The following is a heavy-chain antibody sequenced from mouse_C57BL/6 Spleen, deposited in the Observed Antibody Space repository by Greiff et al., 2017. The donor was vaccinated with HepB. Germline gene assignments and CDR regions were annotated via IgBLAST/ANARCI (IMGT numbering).Heavy chain of an antibody. J-gene: IGHJ4*01. CDR2: IYPGDGDT. V-gene: IGHV1-82*01. CDR1: GYAFSSSW. CDR3: ARGYYGSSLYAMDY. D-gene: IGHD1-1*01. Sequence: VQLVESGPELVKPGASVKISCKASGYAFSSSWMNWVKQRPGKGLEWIGRIYPGDGDTNYNGKFKGKATLTADKSSSTAYMQLSSLTSEDSAVYFCARGYYGSSLYAMDYWGQGTSVTVSS.